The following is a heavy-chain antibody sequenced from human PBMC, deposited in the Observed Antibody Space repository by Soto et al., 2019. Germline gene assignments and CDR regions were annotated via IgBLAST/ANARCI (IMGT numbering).Heavy chain of an antibody. D-gene: IGHD5-18*01. CDR1: GGSFSGYY. CDR2: INHSGST. V-gene: IGHV4-34*01. CDR3: ARARSYGPRNFDY. J-gene: IGHJ4*02. Sequence: SETLSLTCAVYGGSFSGYYWSWIRQPPGKGLEWIGEINHSGSTNYNPSLKSRVTISVDTSKNQFSLKLSSVTAADTAVYYCARARSYGPRNFDYWGRGTLVTVSS.